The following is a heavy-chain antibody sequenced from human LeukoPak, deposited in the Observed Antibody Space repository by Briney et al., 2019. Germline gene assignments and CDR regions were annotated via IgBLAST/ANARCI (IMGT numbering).Heavy chain of an antibody. V-gene: IGHV4-38-2*02. J-gene: IGHJ4*02. Sequence: PSETLSLTCTVSGYSISSGYYWGWIRQPPGKGLEWIGSIYHSGSTYYNPSLKSRVTISVDTSKNQFSLKLSSVTAADTAVYYCARDRGGDQDFWGQGTLVTVSS. CDR1: GYSISSGYY. CDR3: ARDRGGDQDF. D-gene: IGHD2-21*01. CDR2: IYHSGST.